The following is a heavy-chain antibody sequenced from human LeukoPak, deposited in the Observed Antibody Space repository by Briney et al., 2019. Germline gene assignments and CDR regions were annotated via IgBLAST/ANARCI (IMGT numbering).Heavy chain of an antibody. CDR1: GFTLSSYG. CDR2: ISYDGSNK. J-gene: IGHJ4*02. V-gene: IGHV3-33*05. Sequence: GGSLRLSCAVSGFTLSSYGMHWVRQAPGKGLEWVAVISYDGSNKYYADSVKGRFTISRDNSKNTLYLQMNSLRTEDTAVYYCAKAEGYDILTGLDYWGQGTLVTVSS. D-gene: IGHD3-9*01. CDR3: AKAEGYDILTGLDY.